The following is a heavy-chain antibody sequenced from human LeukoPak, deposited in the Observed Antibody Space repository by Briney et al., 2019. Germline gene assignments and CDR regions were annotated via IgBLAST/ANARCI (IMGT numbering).Heavy chain of an antibody. D-gene: IGHD6-19*01. J-gene: IGHJ4*02. CDR2: VSSNSENI. CDR3: ARDDSSGWYSLD. V-gene: IGHV3-48*01. CDR1: GFIFSDYP. Sequence: GGSLTLSCSASGFIFSDYPMNWVRQAPGKGLEWLAYVSSNSENIYYIESVKGRFTISRDNAKNSLFLQMNSLRVEDTAVYYCARDDSSGWYSLDWGQGTLVTVSS.